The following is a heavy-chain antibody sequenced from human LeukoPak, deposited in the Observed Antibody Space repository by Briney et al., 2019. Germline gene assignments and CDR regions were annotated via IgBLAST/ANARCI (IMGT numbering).Heavy chain of an antibody. Sequence: GGSLRLSCAASGFTFSSYGMHWVRQAPGKGLEWVAFIRYDGSNKYYADSVKGRFTISRDNSKNTLYLQMNSLGAEDTAVYYCAKMGTGSGSYYRDYFDYWGQGTLVTVSS. J-gene: IGHJ4*02. CDR3: AKMGTGSGSYYRDYFDY. D-gene: IGHD3-10*01. CDR2: IRYDGSNK. V-gene: IGHV3-30*02. CDR1: GFTFSSYG.